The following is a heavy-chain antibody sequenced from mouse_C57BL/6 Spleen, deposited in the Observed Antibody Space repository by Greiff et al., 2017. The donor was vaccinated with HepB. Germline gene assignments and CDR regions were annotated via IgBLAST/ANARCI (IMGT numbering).Heavy chain of an antibody. CDR2: INPSSGYT. V-gene: IGHV1-4*01. D-gene: IGHD3-1*01. CDR3: ARKSTRASY. Sequence: VQLQQSGAELVKPGASVKMSCKASGYTFTSYTMHWVKQRPGQGLEWIGYINPSSGYTKYNQKFKDKATLNADKSSSTAYMQLSSLTSEDSAVYYCARKSTRASYWGQGTTLVVSS. CDR1: GYTFTSYT. J-gene: IGHJ2*01.